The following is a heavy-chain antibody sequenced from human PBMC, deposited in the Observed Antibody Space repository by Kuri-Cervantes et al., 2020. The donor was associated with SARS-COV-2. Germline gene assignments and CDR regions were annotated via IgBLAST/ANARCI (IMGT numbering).Heavy chain of an antibody. CDR2: IGPSGTTK. J-gene: IGHJ4*02. D-gene: IGHD3-3*01. CDR1: GFIFSDYY. CDR3: ARANYDFWSGYYPADY. V-gene: IGHV3-11*04. Sequence: GESLKISCTASGFIFSDYYMTWIRQAPGKGLEWVSNIGPSGTTKYYADSVKGRFTISRDNAKNSLYLQMSSLRAEDTAVYYCARANYDFWSGYYPADYWGQGTLVTVSS.